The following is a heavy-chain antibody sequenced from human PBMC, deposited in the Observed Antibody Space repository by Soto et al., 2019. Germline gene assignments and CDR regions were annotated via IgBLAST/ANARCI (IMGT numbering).Heavy chain of an antibody. D-gene: IGHD3-10*01. CDR2: ISSDGSDK. Sequence: GGCLRLSGAASGFSFSSYAMHWVRQAPGKGLEWVAVISSDGSDKYYADSVKGRFAISRDNSKNTLYVQLNRMRAEDTALYYCSRDSHYGAGFLGVCGQGTTVTVSS. J-gene: IGHJ6*02. V-gene: IGHV3-30*09. CDR3: SRDSHYGAGFLGV. CDR1: GFSFSSYA.